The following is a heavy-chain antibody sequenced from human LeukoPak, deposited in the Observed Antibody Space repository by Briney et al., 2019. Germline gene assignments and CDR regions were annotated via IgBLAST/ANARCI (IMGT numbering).Heavy chain of an antibody. CDR2: ISSGSTPT. CDR1: GFTFSSSY. D-gene: IGHD1-26*01. J-gene: IGHJ3*02. V-gene: IGHV3-48*01. Sequence: GGSLRLSCAASGFTFSSSYMHWVRQAPGKGLEWVSYISSGSTPTQYADSVKGRFTISRDNSKNTLYLQMNSLRAEDTAVYYCAKWRGAFDIWSQGTMVTVSS. CDR3: AKWRGAFDI.